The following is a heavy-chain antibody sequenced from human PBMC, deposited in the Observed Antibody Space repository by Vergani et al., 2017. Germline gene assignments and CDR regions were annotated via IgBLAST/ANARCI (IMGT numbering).Heavy chain of an antibody. J-gene: IGHJ3*02. CDR1: GYSFTSYW. Sequence: EVQLVPSGAEVKTPGASLKISCKGSGYSFTSYWIGWVRQMPGKGLEWMGIIYPGDSDTRYSPSFQGQVTISADKSISTAYLQWSSLKASDTAMYYCARHNTPDLWRFDAFDIWGQGTMVTVSS. CDR2: IYPGDSDT. V-gene: IGHV5-51*01. D-gene: IGHD3-3*01. CDR3: ARHNTPDLWRFDAFDI.